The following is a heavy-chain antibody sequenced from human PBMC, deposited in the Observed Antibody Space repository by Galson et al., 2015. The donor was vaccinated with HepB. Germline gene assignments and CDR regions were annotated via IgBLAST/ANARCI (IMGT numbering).Heavy chain of an antibody. CDR1: GFIFRHHA. Sequence: LRLSCAGSGFIFRHHATAWIRQAPGKGLEWVSGINGRGSTTYYSDAVKGRFSISRDNSKNTVFLQMDNLKVDDTATYYCVKEGAWFGGDWFDPWGQGTLVTV. V-gene: IGHV3-23*01. D-gene: IGHD3-16*01. CDR2: INGRGSTT. CDR3: VKEGAWFGGDWFDP. J-gene: IGHJ5*02.